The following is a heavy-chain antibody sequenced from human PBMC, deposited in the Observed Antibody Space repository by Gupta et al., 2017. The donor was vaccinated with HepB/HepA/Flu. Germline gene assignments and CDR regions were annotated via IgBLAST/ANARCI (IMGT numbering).Heavy chain of an antibody. CDR3: ARKNWDVSKYSFDM. D-gene: IGHD1-1*01. V-gene: IGHV3-33*01. Sequence: QVQLAESGGGVVQPGRSLRLPFAASGLTVSISGMHWVRQAQGRGREWLALMWYDGSNQDYADSVKGRFTISRDNSKNTMYLQMTSLRAEDTAVYYCARKNWDVSKYSFDMWGQGTMVTVSS. J-gene: IGHJ3*02. CDR1: GLTVSISG. CDR2: MWYDGSNQ.